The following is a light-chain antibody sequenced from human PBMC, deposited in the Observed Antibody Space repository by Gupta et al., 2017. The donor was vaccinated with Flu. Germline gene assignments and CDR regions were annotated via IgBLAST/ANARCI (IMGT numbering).Light chain of an antibody. V-gene: IGKV4-1*01. CDR2: WAS. Sequence: SLGERATINCKSSQSGLYSSKNKNYLAWYQQKPGQPPKLLIHWASTRESGVPDRFSGSGSGTDFTLTISSLQAEDVAVYHCQQEARAPFTFGQGTKVEIK. CDR3: QQEARAPFT. CDR1: QSGLYSSKNKNY. J-gene: IGKJ1*01.